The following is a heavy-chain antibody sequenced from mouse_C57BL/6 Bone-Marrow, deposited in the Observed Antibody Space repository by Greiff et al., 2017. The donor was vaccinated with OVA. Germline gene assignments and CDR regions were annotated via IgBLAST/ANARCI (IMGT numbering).Heavy chain of an antibody. V-gene: IGHV1-15*01. J-gene: IGHJ4*01. CDR3: TRGYSNYYAMDY. Sequence: VQLQQSGAELVRPGASVTLSCKASGYTFTDYEMHWVKQTPVHGLEWIGAIDPETGGTAYNQKFKGKAILTADKSPSTAYMELRSLTSEDSAVYYCTRGYSNYYAMDYWGQGTSVTVAS. D-gene: IGHD2-5*01. CDR2: IDPETGGT. CDR1: GYTFTDYE.